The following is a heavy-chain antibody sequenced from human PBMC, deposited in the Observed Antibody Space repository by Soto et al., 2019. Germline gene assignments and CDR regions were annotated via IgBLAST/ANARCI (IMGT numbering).Heavy chain of an antibody. CDR2: ISAYNGNT. CDR3: ARDRSDYYYDSSGYYYFDY. Sequence: GASVMVSCKASGYTFTSYGISWVRQAPGQGLEWMGWISAYNGNTNYAQKLQGRVTMTTDTSTSTAYMELRSLRSDDTAVYYCARDRSDYYYDSSGYYYFDYWGQGTLVTVSS. J-gene: IGHJ4*02. D-gene: IGHD3-22*01. CDR1: GYTFTSYG. V-gene: IGHV1-18*01.